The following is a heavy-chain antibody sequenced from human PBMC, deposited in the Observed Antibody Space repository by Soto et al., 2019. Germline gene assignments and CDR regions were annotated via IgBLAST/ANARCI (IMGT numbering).Heavy chain of an antibody. Sequence: ELQLVDSGGGLVRPGESLRLSCAASGFTVSVNFMIWVRQAPGKGLEWVSILHSDGRTYYADSVKGRFTISRHNSKNTLYLQMESLSPEDTAVYFCARLNHFMDVWGKGTTVTVSS. V-gene: IGHV3-53*04. CDR2: LHSDGRT. J-gene: IGHJ6*03. CDR1: GFTVSVNF. CDR3: ARLNHFMDV.